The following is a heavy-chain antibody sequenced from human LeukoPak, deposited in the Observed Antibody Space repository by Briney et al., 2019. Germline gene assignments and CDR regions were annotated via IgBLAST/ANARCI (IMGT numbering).Heavy chain of an antibody. D-gene: IGHD3-16*02. V-gene: IGHV4-34*01. Sequence: SETLSITCAVDDRSFSAYYWSWIRQPPGKGLEWIGEINHSGSTNYNPSLKSRVTISVDTSKNQFSLKLSSVTAADTAVYYCARGRYTNYVWGSYRLSYWGQGTLVTVSS. CDR3: ARGRYTNYVWGSYRLSY. CDR2: INHSGST. J-gene: IGHJ4*02. CDR1: DRSFSAYY.